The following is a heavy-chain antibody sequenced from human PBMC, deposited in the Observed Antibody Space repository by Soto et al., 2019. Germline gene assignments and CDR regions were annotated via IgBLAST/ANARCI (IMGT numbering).Heavy chain of an antibody. J-gene: IGHJ4*02. V-gene: IGHV4-30-4*01. CDR1: GASVGSGHC. D-gene: IGHD3-3*01. Sequence: QVQLQESGPGLVEPSQTLSLTCIVSGASVGSGHCWRWIRQPPGRGLEWIGHIYNGGSTYSSPSLESRVTLSLDTSKNQFSLRLSSVTAADTAVYYCARGPSADKVDYWGQGTLVTVSS. CDR3: ARGPSADKVDY. CDR2: IYNGGST.